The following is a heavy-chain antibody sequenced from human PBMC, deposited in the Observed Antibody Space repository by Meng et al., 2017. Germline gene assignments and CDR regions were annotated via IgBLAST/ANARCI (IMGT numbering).Heavy chain of an antibody. D-gene: IGHD2-15*01. Sequence: GESLKISCAASGFTFSSYEMNWVRQAPGKGLEWVSYISSSGSTIYYADSVKGRFTISRDNSKNTLYLQMNSLRAEDTAVYYCARDKYCSGGSCYHQEIYYYYGMDVWGQGTTVTVSS. CDR3: ARDKYCSGGSCYHQEIYYYYGMDV. J-gene: IGHJ6*02. CDR1: GFTFSSYE. V-gene: IGHV3-48*03. CDR2: ISSSGSTI.